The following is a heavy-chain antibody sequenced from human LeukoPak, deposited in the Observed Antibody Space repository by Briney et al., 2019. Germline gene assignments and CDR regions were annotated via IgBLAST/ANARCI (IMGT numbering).Heavy chain of an antibody. Sequence: GGSLRLSCAASGFTFSSYGMHWVRQAPGKGLEGVAVIWYDGSNKYYADSVKGRFTISRDNSKNTLYLQMNSLRAEDTAVYYCARDGRDGFDYWGQGTLVTASS. V-gene: IGHV3-33*01. D-gene: IGHD5-24*01. CDR2: IWYDGSNK. CDR3: ARDGRDGFDY. J-gene: IGHJ4*02. CDR1: GFTFSSYG.